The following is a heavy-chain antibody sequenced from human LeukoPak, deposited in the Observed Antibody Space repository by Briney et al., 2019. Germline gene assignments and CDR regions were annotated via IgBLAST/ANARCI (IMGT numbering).Heavy chain of an antibody. D-gene: IGHD4-17*01. J-gene: IGHJ4*02. CDR3: ARDQGDYGGTNYFDS. V-gene: IGHV3-48*02. Sequence: GGSLRLSCAASGFILRKYNMNWVRQAPGKGLVWVSYISSSGTIIYYADSVKGRFTISRQNAKRSLYLQMKSLRDEDTAVYYCARDQGDYGGTNYFDSWGQGTLVTVSS. CDR1: GFILRKYN. CDR2: ISSSGTII.